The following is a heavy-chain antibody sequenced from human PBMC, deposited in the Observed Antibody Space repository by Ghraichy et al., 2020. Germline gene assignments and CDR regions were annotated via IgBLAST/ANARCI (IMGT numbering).Heavy chain of an antibody. CDR2: ISYNGIEK. CDR1: GFTLSRCG. D-gene: IGHD4-17*01. Sequence: GESMNISCAASGFTLSRCGMHWVRQAPGKGLEWVAHISYNGIEKNYGDCVEGRFTISRDISKNTVYLQMDSLRAEDTAMYYCAKESDHGDYRTSDYWGQGTLVTVSS. V-gene: IGHV3-30*18. CDR3: AKESDHGDYRTSDY. J-gene: IGHJ4*02.